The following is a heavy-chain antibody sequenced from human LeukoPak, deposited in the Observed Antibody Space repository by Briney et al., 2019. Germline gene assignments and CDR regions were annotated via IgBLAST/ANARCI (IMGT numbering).Heavy chain of an antibody. CDR2: IKQDGSEK. J-gene: IGHJ4*02. D-gene: IGHD3-10*01. CDR1: GFIFRSSS. V-gene: IGHV3-7*01. CDR3: ARVVPPLYYFDY. Sequence: GGSLRLSCAASGFIFRSSSMSWVRQAPGKGLEWVANIKQDGSEKYYVDSVKGRFIISRDSAKNSLYPQMNSLRAEDTAVYYCARVVPPLYYFDYWGQGTLVTASS.